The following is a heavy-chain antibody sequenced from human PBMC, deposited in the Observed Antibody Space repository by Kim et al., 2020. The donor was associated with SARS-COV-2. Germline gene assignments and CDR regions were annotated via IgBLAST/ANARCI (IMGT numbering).Heavy chain of an antibody. V-gene: IGHV3-7*04. Sequence: GGSLRLSCAGSGFSCGNNWMHWVRESPGKRLVWVANDSPEGNEIDYVDPVKCRLTIAKENDKNTLYLQMNSLRAEDTAVYYCTSDIIASGTKGFDTWSPGTMVTVYS. CDR3: TSDIIASGTKGFDT. D-gene: IGHD6-13*01. J-gene: IGHJ3*02. CDR2: DSPEGNEI. CDR1: GFSCGNNW.